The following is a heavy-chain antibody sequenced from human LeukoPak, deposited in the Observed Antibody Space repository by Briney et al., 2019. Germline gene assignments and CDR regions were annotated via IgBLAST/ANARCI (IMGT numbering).Heavy chain of an antibody. V-gene: IGHV1-18*01. CDR2: ISAYNGNT. CDR1: GYTFTSYG. CDR3: ARSSGSYSVNWFDP. Sequence: ASVKVSCKASGYTFTSYGISWVRQAPGQGLEWMGWISAYNGNTNYAQKLQGRVTMTTDTSTSTAYMELRSLRSDDTAVYYSARSSGSYSVNWFDPWGQGTLVTVSS. D-gene: IGHD1-26*01. J-gene: IGHJ5*02.